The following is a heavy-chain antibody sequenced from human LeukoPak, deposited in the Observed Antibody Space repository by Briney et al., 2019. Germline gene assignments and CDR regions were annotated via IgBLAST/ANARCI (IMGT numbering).Heavy chain of an antibody. D-gene: IGHD3-9*01. CDR2: IIPIFGTA. Sequence: GASVKVSCKAPGGTFSSYAISWVRQAPGQGLEWMGGIIPIFGTANYAQKFQGRVTITADESTSTAYMELSSLRSEDTAVYYCARESHYDILTGYYKPGAFDIWGQGTMVTVSS. CDR1: GGTFSSYA. J-gene: IGHJ3*02. V-gene: IGHV1-69*13. CDR3: ARESHYDILTGYYKPGAFDI.